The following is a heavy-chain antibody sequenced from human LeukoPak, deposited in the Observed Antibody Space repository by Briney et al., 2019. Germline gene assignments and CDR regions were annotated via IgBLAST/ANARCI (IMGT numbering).Heavy chain of an antibody. J-gene: IGHJ5*02. CDR2: IYHSGST. Sequence: SETLSLTCAVSGGSISSGDSSWSWIRQPPGKGLEWIGYIYHSGSTSYSPFLKSRVTISIDRSKNQFSLKLTSVTAADTAVYFCARDNDYGDSPPGWFDPWGQGTLVTVSS. CDR1: GGSISSGDSS. CDR3: ARDNDYGDSPPGWFDP. D-gene: IGHD4-17*01. V-gene: IGHV4-30-2*01.